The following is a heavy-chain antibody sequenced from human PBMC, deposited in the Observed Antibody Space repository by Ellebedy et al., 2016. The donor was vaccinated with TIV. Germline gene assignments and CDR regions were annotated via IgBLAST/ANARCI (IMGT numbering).Heavy chain of an antibody. CDR3: ARDGRPAGGFENDY. D-gene: IGHD5-12*01. CDR2: INPNSGGT. V-gene: IGHV1-2*02. Sequence: ASVKVSXXASGYTFTGYYMHWVRQAPGQGLEWMGWINPNSGGTNYAQKFQGRVTMTRDTSISTAYMELSRLRSDDTAVYYCARDGRPAGGFENDYWGQGTLVTVSS. J-gene: IGHJ4*02. CDR1: GYTFTGYY.